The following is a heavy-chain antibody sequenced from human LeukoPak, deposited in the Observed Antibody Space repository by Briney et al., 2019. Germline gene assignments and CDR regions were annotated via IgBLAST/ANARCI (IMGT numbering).Heavy chain of an antibody. J-gene: IGHJ5*02. V-gene: IGHV3-11*03. D-gene: IGHD6-19*01. CDR3: ARSLIAVAGTGNWFDP. Sequence: PGGSLRPSRAASGFTFSDYYMSWIRQAPGKGLEWVSYISSSSSYTNYADSVKGRFTISRDNAKNSLYLQMNSLRAEDTAVYYCARSLIAVAGTGNWFDPLGPGNPNHRLL. CDR2: ISSSSSYT. CDR1: GFTFSDYY.